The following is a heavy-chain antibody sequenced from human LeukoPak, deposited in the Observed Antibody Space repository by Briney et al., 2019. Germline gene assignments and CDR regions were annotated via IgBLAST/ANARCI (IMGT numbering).Heavy chain of an antibody. Sequence: PGGSLRLSCAASGFTVSSNYMSRVRQAPGKGLEWVAFIRYDGSNKYYADSVKGRFTISRDNSKNTLYLQMNSLRAEDTAVYYCAKEKNYYDSSGYYAPDYWGQGTLVTVSS. V-gene: IGHV3-30*02. D-gene: IGHD3-22*01. CDR2: IRYDGSNK. J-gene: IGHJ4*02. CDR1: GFTVSSNY. CDR3: AKEKNYYDSSGYYAPDY.